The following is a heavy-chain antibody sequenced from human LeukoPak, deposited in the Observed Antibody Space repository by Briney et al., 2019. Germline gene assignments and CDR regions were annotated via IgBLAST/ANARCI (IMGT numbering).Heavy chain of an antibody. V-gene: IGHV4-59*01. CDR1: GGSISSYY. Sequence: SETLSLTCTVSGGSISSYYWSWIRQPPGKGLEWIGYIYYSGSTNYNPSLKSRVTISVDTSKNQFSLKLSSVTAADTAVYYCARYGSGSYRPLDYWGQGTLVTVSS. D-gene: IGHD3-10*01. CDR2: IYYSGST. CDR3: ARYGSGSYRPLDY. J-gene: IGHJ4*02.